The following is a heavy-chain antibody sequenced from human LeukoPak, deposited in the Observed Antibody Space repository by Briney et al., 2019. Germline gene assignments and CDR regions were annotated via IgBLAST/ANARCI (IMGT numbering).Heavy chain of an antibody. CDR1: DFNIDNNY. CDR3: AGGTYYGSGARPGYFDH. CDR2: IDNFGSI. D-gene: IGHD3-10*01. J-gene: IGHJ4*02. Sequence: GGSLRLSCAAPDFNIDNNYMNWVRQAPGKGLEWVSLIDNFGSIYCRDSVKGRFTISRDISKSTVYLHMNNLSAEDTAVYYCAGGTYYGSGARPGYFDHWGQGILVTVSS. V-gene: IGHV3-53*01.